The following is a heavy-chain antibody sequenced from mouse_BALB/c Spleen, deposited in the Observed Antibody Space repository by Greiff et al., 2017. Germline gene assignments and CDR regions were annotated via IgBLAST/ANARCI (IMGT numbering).Heavy chain of an antibody. D-gene: IGHD2-14*01. CDR1: GFTFSSYG. CDR3: ARGDYRYDVGYAMDY. V-gene: IGHV5-6-3*01. CDR2: INSNGGST. J-gene: IGHJ4*01. Sequence: EVKLVESGGGLVQPGGSLKLSCAASGFTFSSYGMSWVRQTPDKRLELVATINSNGGSTYYPDIVKGRFTISRDNAKNTLYLQMSSLKSEDTAMYYCARGDYRYDVGYAMDYWGQGTSVTVSS.